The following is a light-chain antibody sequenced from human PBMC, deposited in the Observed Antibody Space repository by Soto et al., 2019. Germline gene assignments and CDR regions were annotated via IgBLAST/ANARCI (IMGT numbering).Light chain of an antibody. Sequence: EVVLTQSPATLSLSPGERATLSCRASQSVSTYLAWYQQKPGQAPSLLIYAASSRATGVPARFSGSGSGTEFTLTISSLEPEDFAVYYCQQRSNWPTYTFGQGTRLEIK. CDR3: QQRSNWPTYT. J-gene: IGKJ5*01. CDR2: AAS. CDR1: QSVSTY. V-gene: IGKV3-11*01.